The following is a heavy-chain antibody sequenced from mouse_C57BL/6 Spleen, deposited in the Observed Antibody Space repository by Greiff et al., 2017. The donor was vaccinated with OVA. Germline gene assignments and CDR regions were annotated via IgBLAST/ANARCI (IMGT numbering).Heavy chain of an antibody. CDR2: IHPNSGST. Sequence: VQLQQPGAELVKPGASVKLSCKASGYTFTSYWMHWVKQRPGQGLEWIGMIHPNSGSTNYNEKFKSKATLTVDKSSSTAYMQLSSLTSEDSAVYYCARIYYDASWFAYWGQGTLVTVSA. V-gene: IGHV1-64*01. CDR3: ARIYYDASWFAY. CDR1: GYTFTSYW. D-gene: IGHD2-4*01. J-gene: IGHJ3*01.